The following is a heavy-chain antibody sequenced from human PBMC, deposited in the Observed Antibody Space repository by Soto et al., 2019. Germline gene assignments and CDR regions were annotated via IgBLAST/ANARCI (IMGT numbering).Heavy chain of an antibody. V-gene: IGHV3-73*01. D-gene: IGHD4-4*01. CDR2: IRSKANNYAT. Sequence: GGSLRLSCAASGFSFSGSVMHWVRQASGKGLEWVGRIRSKANNYATAYAASVKGRFTISRDDSKNTAYLQMNSLKTEDTAVYYCTGGENDYNYYYYYPMDIWGQGTTVTVSS. CDR3: TGGENDYNYYYYYPMDI. J-gene: IGHJ6*02. CDR1: GFSFSGSV.